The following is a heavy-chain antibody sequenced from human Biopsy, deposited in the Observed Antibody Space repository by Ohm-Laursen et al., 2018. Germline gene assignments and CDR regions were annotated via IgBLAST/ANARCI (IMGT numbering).Heavy chain of an antibody. V-gene: IGHV3-73*01. CDR3: TRSAGYGYDY. Sequence: SLRLSCSASGFNLSAFALHWVRQASGRGLEWVGRIKKKSNNDATAHAESMKGRFSIFRDDSTSTSFLQMNSLKIEDTAVYFCTRSAGYGYDYWGQGILVTVSS. J-gene: IGHJ4*02. D-gene: IGHD5-12*01. CDR2: IKKKSNNDAT. CDR1: GFNLSAFA.